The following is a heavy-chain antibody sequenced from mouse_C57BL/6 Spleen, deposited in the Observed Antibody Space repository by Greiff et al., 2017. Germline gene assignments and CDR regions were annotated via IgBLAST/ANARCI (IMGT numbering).Heavy chain of an antibody. J-gene: IGHJ2*01. CDR1: GFNIKNTY. CDR3: ARNSDYFDY. CDR2: IDPANGNT. V-gene: IGHV14-3*01. Sequence: VQLQQSVAELVRPGASVKLSCTASGFNIKNTYMYWVKQRPEQGLEWIGRIDPANGNTKYAPKFQGKATITADTSSNTAYLQLSSLTSEDTAIYYCARNSDYFDYWGQGTTLTVSS. D-gene: IGHD3-1*01.